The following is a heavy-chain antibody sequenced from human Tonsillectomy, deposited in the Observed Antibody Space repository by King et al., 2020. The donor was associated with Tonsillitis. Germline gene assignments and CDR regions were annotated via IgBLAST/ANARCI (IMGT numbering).Heavy chain of an antibody. CDR2: ISGSGGST. D-gene: IGHD2-15*01. CDR1: GFTFSSYA. J-gene: IGHJ6*03. V-gene: IGHV3-23*04. CDR3: AKAYCSGGSCYSMYYYYYMDV. Sequence: VQLVESGGGLVQPGGSLRLSCAASGFTFSSYAMSWVRQAPGKGLEWVSAISGSGGSTYYADSVKGRFTISRDNSKNTLYLQMNSLRAEDTAVYYCAKAYCSGGSCYSMYYYYYMDVWGKGTTVTVSS.